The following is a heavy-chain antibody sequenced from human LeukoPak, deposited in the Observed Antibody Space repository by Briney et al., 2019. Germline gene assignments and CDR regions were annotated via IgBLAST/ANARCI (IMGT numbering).Heavy chain of an antibody. CDR2: IYSDGRT. Sequence: SETLSLTCTVSGGSISNYYWSWIRQPAGKGLEWIGRIYSDGRTNYDLSLSSRLAMSVDTSKNQFSLKLSSVTAADTAVYYCARDLFSRGVISLDYWGQGTLVTVTS. V-gene: IGHV4-4*07. CDR3: ARDLFSRGVISLDY. J-gene: IGHJ4*02. CDR1: GGSISNYY. D-gene: IGHD3-10*01.